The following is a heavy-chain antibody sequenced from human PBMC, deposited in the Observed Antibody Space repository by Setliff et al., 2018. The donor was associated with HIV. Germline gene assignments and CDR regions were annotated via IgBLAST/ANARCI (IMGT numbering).Heavy chain of an antibody. CDR3: AREIGDYYDSSGYYPPTDYYYGMDV. J-gene: IGHJ6*02. CDR2: ISAYNGNT. D-gene: IGHD3-22*01. Sequence: ASVKVSCKASGYTFTSYDISLVRQAPGQGLEWMGWISAYNGNTNYAQKLQGRVTMTTDTSTSTAYMELRSLISDDTAVYYCAREIGDYYDSSGYYPPTDYYYGMDVWGQGTTVTVSS. V-gene: IGHV1-18*01. CDR1: GYTFTSYD.